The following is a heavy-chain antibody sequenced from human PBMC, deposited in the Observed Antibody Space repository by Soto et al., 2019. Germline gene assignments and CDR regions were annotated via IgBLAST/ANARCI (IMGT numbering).Heavy chain of an antibody. J-gene: IGHJ4*02. V-gene: IGHV5-51*01. Sequence: PGESLKISCKGSGYSFTSYWIGWVRQMPGKGLEWMGIIYPGDSDTRYSPSFQGQVTISADKSISTAYLQWSSLKASDTAMYYCARHPSRPYYYDSSGYIDYWGQGTLVTVSS. D-gene: IGHD3-22*01. CDR2: IYPGDSDT. CDR1: GYSFTSYW. CDR3: ARHPSRPYYYDSSGYIDY.